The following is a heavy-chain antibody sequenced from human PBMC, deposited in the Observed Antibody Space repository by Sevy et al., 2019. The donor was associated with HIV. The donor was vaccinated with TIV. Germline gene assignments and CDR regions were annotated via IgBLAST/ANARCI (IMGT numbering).Heavy chain of an antibody. J-gene: IGHJ1*01. Sequence: ESLKISCAASGVSLNTYSMNWVRQAPGKGLEWVSSISDTSGYIFYADSVKGRFTISRDNARNSLYLQMNSLRAEDTAVYYCARDAGSGWQKYFQPWGQGTLVTVSS. CDR1: GVSLNTYS. CDR3: ARDAGSGWQKYFQP. D-gene: IGHD6-19*01. CDR2: ISDTSGYI. V-gene: IGHV3-21*06.